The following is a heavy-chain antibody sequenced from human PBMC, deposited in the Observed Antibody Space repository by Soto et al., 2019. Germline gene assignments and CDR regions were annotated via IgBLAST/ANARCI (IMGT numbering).Heavy chain of an antibody. V-gene: IGHV1-69*02. CDR2: IIPILGIA. CDR3: ARVTGNPPYYMDV. D-gene: IGHD1-1*01. Sequence: ASVKVSCKASGCTFSSYTISWVRQAPGQGLEWMGRIIPILGIANYAQKFQGRVTITADKSTSTAYMELSSLRSEDTAVYYCARVTGNPPYYMDVWGKGTTVTVSS. CDR1: GCTFSSYT. J-gene: IGHJ6*03.